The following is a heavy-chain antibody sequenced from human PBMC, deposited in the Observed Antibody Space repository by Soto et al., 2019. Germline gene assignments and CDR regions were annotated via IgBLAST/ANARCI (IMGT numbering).Heavy chain of an antibody. J-gene: IGHJ6*02. CDR2: IYPGDSDT. Sequence: GESLKISCKGSDYGFAVYWIAWVRQMPGKGLEWMGIIYPGDSDTRYSPSFQGQVTISADKSISTAYLQWSSLKASDTAMYYCARHYCSSTSCYPVYYYYYGMDVWGQGTTVTVSS. CDR3: ARHYCSSTSCYPVYYYYYGMDV. V-gene: IGHV5-51*01. D-gene: IGHD2-2*01. CDR1: DYGFAVYW.